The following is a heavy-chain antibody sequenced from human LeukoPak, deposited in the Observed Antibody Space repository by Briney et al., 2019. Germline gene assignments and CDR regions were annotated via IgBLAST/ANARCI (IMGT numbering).Heavy chain of an antibody. V-gene: IGHV3-21*01. Sequence: GGSLRLSCAASGFTFSSYSMNWVRQAPEKGLEWVSSISSSSSYIYYADSVKGRFTISRDNAKNSLYLQMNSLRAEDTAVYYCAREMDTAMVTFDYWGQGTLVTVSS. D-gene: IGHD5-18*01. CDR2: ISSSSSYI. J-gene: IGHJ4*02. CDR1: GFTFSSYS. CDR3: AREMDTAMVTFDY.